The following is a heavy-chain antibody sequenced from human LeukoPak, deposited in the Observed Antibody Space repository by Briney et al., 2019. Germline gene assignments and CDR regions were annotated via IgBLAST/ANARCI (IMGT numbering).Heavy chain of an antibody. V-gene: IGHV3-11*01. Sequence: GGSLRLSCAASGFTFSDYYTSWIRQAPGKGLEWVSYISSSGSTIYYADSVKGRFTISRDNAKNSLYLQMNSLRAEDTAVYYCARENFDWSAHGGVFDYWGQGTLVTVSS. CDR1: GFTFSDYY. CDR3: ARENFDWSAHGGVFDY. CDR2: ISSSGSTI. D-gene: IGHD3-9*01. J-gene: IGHJ4*02.